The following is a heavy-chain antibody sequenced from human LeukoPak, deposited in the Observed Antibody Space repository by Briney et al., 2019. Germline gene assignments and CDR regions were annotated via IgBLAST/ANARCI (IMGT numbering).Heavy chain of an antibody. J-gene: IGHJ4*02. CDR1: GGSISSYY. CDR2: IYYSGST. CDR3: ARLRGPLQPFDY. D-gene: IGHD5-18*01. Sequence: SETLSLTCTVSGGSISSYYWSWIRQPPGKGPEWIGYIYYSGSTNYNPSLKSRVTISVDTSKNQFSLKLSSVTAADTAVYYCARLRGPLQPFDYWGQGTLVTVSS. V-gene: IGHV4-59*01.